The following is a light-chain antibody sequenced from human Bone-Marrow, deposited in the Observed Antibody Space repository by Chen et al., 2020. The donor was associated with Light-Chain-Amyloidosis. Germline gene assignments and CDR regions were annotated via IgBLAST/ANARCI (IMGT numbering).Light chain of an antibody. V-gene: IGLV2-23*02. CDR3: CSYAGSKTFVL. J-gene: IGLJ2*01. CDR2: EVN. CDR1: SSDVGTYSL. Sequence: QSALTQPASVSGSPGQSITISCTGTSSDVGTYSLVSWFQQHPGKAPKVILFEVNKRPSGVSDRFSGSKSGNTASLTISGLQGEDEADYYCCSYAGSKTFVLFGGGTKLNVL.